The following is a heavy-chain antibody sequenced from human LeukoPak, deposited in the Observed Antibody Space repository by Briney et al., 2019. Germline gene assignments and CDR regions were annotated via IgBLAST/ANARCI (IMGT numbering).Heavy chain of an antibody. CDR3: AKDVDPFGSGSYVEGFDY. CDR2: ISYDGSNK. D-gene: IGHD3-10*01. CDR1: GFTFSSYG. J-gene: IGHJ4*02. Sequence: GGSLRLSCAASGFTFSSYGMHWVRQAPGKGMEWVAVISYDGSNKYYTDSVKGRFTISRDNSKNTLYLQMNSLRAEDTAVYYCAKDVDPFGSGSYVEGFDYWGQGTLVTVSS. V-gene: IGHV3-30*18.